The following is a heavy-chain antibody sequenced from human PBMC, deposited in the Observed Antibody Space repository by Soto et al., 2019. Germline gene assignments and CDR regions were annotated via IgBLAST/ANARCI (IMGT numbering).Heavy chain of an antibody. CDR2: IDPSDSYT. CDR1: GYSFTSYW. V-gene: IGHV5-10-1*01. CDR3: ARHRTTVTTDYYYGMDV. Sequence: EVQLVQSGAEVKKPGESLRISCKGSGYSFTSYWISWVRQMPGKGLEWMGRIDPSDSYTNYSPSFQGHVTISADKSISTAYLQWSSLNASDTAMYYCARHRTTVTTDYYYGMDVWGQGTTVTVSS. D-gene: IGHD4-17*01. J-gene: IGHJ6*02.